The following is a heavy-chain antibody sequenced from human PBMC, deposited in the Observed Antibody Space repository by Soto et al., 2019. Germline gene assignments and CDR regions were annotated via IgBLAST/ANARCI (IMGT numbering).Heavy chain of an antibody. CDR1: GGSISSSSYY. Sequence: QLQLQESGPGLVKPSETLSLTCTVSGGSISSSSYYWGWIRQPPGKGLEWIGSIYSTGSTFYNPSLKSRVTLSVDTSKKQFSLQLSSVTAADTAVYYCARGYSLISVAERVVWFDPWGQGTPVTVSS. CDR3: ARGYSLISVAERVVWFDP. J-gene: IGHJ5*02. CDR2: IYSTGST. V-gene: IGHV4-39*01. D-gene: IGHD6-19*01.